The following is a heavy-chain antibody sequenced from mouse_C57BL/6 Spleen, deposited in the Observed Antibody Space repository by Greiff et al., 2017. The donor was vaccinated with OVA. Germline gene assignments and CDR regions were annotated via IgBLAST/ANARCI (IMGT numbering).Heavy chain of an antibody. V-gene: IGHV3-6*01. CDR3: ASDYYSSRDY. D-gene: IGHD1-1*01. CDR2: ISYTGST. CDR1: GYSITSGYY. J-gene: IGHJ2*01. Sequence: EVHLVESGPGLVKPSPSLSLTCSVTGYSITSGYYWNWIRQFPGNKLEWMAYISYTGSTNYNPPLKNRISITRDTSKTQFFLKLNSVTTEDTATYYCASDYYSSRDYWGQGTTLTVSS.